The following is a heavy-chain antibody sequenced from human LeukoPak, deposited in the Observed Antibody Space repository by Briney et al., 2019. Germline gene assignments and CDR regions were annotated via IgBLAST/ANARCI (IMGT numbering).Heavy chain of an antibody. Sequence: GETLRLSCGASGFRFSSYAMNWVRQAPGKGLEWVSGITASSTGTYYADSVKGRFTISRDSSKNTLYLQMNSLRAEDTAVYYCARGLAAAGLYFDYWGQGTLVTVSS. D-gene: IGHD6-13*01. V-gene: IGHV3-23*01. CDR2: ITASSTGT. J-gene: IGHJ4*02. CDR1: GFRFSSYA. CDR3: ARGLAAAGLYFDY.